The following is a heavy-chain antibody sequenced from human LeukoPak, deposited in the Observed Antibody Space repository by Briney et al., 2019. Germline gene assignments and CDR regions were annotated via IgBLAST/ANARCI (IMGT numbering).Heavy chain of an antibody. J-gene: IGHJ3*02. V-gene: IGHV4-39*01. D-gene: IGHD6-19*01. CDR2: IYYSGST. CDR3: ARRVAVAGTWNAFDI. CDR1: GGSISSSSYY. Sequence: SETLSLTCTVSGGSISSSSYYWGWIRQPPGKGLEWIGSIYYSGSTYYNPSLESRVTISVDTSKNQFSLKLSSVTAADTAVYYCARRVAVAGTWNAFDIWGQGTMVTVSS.